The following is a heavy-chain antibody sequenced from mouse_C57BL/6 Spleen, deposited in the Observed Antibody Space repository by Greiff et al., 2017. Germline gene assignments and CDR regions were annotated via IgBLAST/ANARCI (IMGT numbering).Heavy chain of an antibody. D-gene: IGHD2-3*01. CDR1: GYAFTNYL. CDR2: INPGSGGT. J-gene: IGHJ4*01. V-gene: IGHV1-54*01. CDR3: ARWDGYYDYAMDY. Sequence: QVHVKQSGAELVRPGTSVKVSCKASGYAFTNYLIEWVKQRPGQGLEWIGVINPGSGGTNYNEKFKGKATLTADKSSSTAYMQLSSLTSEDSAVYFCARWDGYYDYAMDYWGQGTSVTVSS.